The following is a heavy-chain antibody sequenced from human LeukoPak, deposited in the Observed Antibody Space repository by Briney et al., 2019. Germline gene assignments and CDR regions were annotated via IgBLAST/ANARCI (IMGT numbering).Heavy chain of an antibody. CDR3: ARGADSSGYYSIFYFDY. J-gene: IGHJ4*02. Sequence: ASVKVSCKASGYTLTNYNISWVRQAPGQGLEWMGWINTYKGDTLYAQKLQGRVTMTADTSTNTAYMELRSLRFDDTAVYYCARGADSSGYYSIFYFDYWGQGTLVTVSS. CDR2: INTYKGDT. V-gene: IGHV1-18*01. CDR1: GYTLTNYN. D-gene: IGHD3-22*01.